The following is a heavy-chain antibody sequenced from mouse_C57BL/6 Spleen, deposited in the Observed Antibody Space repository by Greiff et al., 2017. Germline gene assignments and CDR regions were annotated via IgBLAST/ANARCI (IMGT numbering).Heavy chain of an antibody. V-gene: IGHV1-84*01. D-gene: IGHD1-1*01. J-gene: IGHJ2*01. CDR3: ARCDTTSAFDY. CDR2: IYPGSGNT. Sequence: VQLQQSGPELVKPGASVKISCKASGYTFTDSYINWVKQRPGQGLEWIGRIYPGSGNTKYNEKFKGKATLTVDTSSSTAYMQLSSLTSEDSAVYFCARCDTTSAFDYWGQGTTLTVSS. CDR1: GYTFTDSY.